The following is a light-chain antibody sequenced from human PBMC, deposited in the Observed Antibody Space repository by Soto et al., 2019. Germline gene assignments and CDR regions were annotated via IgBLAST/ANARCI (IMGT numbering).Light chain of an antibody. CDR3: QHYSGYST. Sequence: DIQMTQSPSTLSASVGDTVTITCRASQSLSSWLAWYQHKPGKAPKLLISKASSLESGAPSRFSGSGSGTEFTLTISSLQPDDFATYHCQHYSGYSTFGQGTKV. CDR1: QSLSSW. V-gene: IGKV1-5*03. J-gene: IGKJ2*01. CDR2: KAS.